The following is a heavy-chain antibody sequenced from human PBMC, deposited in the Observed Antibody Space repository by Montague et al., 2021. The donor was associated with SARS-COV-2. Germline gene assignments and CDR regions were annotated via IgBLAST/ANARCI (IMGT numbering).Heavy chain of an antibody. V-gene: IGHV4-59*01. CDR2: IYYSGST. CDR3: ARVVGDYDFWSGQYYYYYYMDS. D-gene: IGHD3-3*01. Sequence: SETLSLTCTVSGGSISSYYWSWIRQPPGKGLEWIGYIYYSGSTNYNPSLKSRVTISVDTSKNQFSLKLSSVTAADTAVYSCARVVGDYDFWSGQYYYYYYMDSWGKGTPVTVSS. J-gene: IGHJ6*03. CDR1: GGSISSYY.